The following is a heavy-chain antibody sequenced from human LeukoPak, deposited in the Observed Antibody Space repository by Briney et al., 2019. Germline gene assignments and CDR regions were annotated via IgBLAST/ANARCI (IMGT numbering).Heavy chain of an antibody. CDR3: AKDAGRSSGWFTFDY. J-gene: IGHJ4*02. CDR2: IDGSGVST. CDR1: GFIFSSYA. Sequence: PGGSLRLSCAASGFIFSSYAMSWVSQPPAKGLEGVSAIDGSGVSTYCEDSVQGRFTISRDNSKNTLYLQMKSLRAEDTAVYYCAKDAGRSSGWFTFDYWGQGSLVTVCS. V-gene: IGHV3-23*01. D-gene: IGHD6-19*01.